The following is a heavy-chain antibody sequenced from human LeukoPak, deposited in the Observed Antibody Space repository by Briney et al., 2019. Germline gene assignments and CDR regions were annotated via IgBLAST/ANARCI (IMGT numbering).Heavy chain of an antibody. J-gene: IGHJ4*02. CDR3: AKDRRGAVAGNYY. Sequence: GGSLRLSCVASGFTFSGYAMSWVRQAPGKGLEWVSAISGSGGSTYFADSVKGRFTISRDNSKNTLYLQMNSLRAEDTAVYYCAKDRRGAVAGNYYWGQGTLVTVSS. D-gene: IGHD6-19*01. CDR1: GFTFSGYA. CDR2: ISGSGGST. V-gene: IGHV3-23*01.